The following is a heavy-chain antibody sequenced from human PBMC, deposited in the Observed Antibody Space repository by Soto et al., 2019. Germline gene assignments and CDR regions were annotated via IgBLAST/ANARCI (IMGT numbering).Heavy chain of an antibody. CDR1: GFTFSSYA. Sequence: GGSLRLSCAASGFTFSSYAMSWVRQAPGKGLEWVSAISGSGGSTYYADSVKGRFTISRDNSKNTLYLQMNSLRAEDTAVYYCAKDLLIGTITSPRFEDYWGQGTLVTVSS. D-gene: IGHD3-10*01. J-gene: IGHJ4*02. CDR2: ISGSGGST. V-gene: IGHV3-23*01. CDR3: AKDLLIGTITSPRFEDY.